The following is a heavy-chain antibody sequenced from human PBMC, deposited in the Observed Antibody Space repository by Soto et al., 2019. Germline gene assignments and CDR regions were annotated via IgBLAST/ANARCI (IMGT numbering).Heavy chain of an antibody. J-gene: IGHJ6*03. V-gene: IGHV3-21*01. D-gene: IGHD1-26*01. CDR3: ARGPAVGNNYYYYYYMDV. CDR2: ISSSSSYI. Sequence: EVQLVESGGGLVKPGGSLRLSCAASGFTFSSYSMNWVRQAPGKGLEWVSSISSSSSYIYYADSVKGRFTISRDNAKNSLYLQTNSLRAEDTAVYYCARGPAVGNNYYYYYYMDVWGKGTTVTVSS. CDR1: GFTFSSYS.